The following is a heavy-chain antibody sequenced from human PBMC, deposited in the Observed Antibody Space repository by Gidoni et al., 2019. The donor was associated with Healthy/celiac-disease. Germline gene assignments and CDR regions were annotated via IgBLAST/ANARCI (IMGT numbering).Heavy chain of an antibody. V-gene: IGHV3-9*01. D-gene: IGHD1-26*01. Sequence: ELQLVESGGDLVQPGRSLRLACEASGFTFDDYAMRWVRHAPGRGMGCVSGSSWNSCSTGYADSVKGRFTISRDTAKNSLYLQINSRRAEDTALYYCAKSCSYYRVYYFDYWGQGTLVTVSS. J-gene: IGHJ4*02. CDR1: GFTFDDYA. CDR3: AKSCSYYRVYYFDY. CDR2: SSWNSCST.